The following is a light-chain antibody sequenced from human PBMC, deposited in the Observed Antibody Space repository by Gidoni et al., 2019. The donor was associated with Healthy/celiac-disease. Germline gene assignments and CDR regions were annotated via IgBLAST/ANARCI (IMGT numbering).Light chain of an antibody. Sequence: EIVLTQSPGTLSLSPGARATLSCRASQSVSSSYLAWYQQKPGQAPRLLIYGASSRATGIPDRFSGSGSGPDFTLTISRLEPEDFAVYYCQQYCSSPLTFGGGTKVEIK. CDR2: GAS. CDR1: QSVSSSY. V-gene: IGKV3-20*01. CDR3: QQYCSSPLT. J-gene: IGKJ4*01.